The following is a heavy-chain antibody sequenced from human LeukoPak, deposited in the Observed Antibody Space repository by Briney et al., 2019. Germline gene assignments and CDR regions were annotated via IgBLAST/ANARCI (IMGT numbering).Heavy chain of an antibody. Sequence: GGSLRLSCAASGFTFSSYAMSWVRQAPGKGLEWVSAISGSGGSTYYAGSVKGRFTISRDNSKNTLYLQMNSLRAEDTAVYYCAKDLFTTFYYYDSSGYPNDYWGQGTLVTVSS. CDR2: ISGSGGST. CDR3: AKDLFTTFYYYDSSGYPNDY. V-gene: IGHV3-23*01. J-gene: IGHJ4*02. D-gene: IGHD3-22*01. CDR1: GFTFSSYA.